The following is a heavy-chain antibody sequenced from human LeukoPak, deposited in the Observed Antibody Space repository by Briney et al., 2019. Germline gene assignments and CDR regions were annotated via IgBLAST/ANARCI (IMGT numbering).Heavy chain of an antibody. V-gene: IGHV1-2*06. CDR3: ARDVSGISSATDTFDM. D-gene: IGHD1-14*01. J-gene: IGHJ3*02. CDR2: INPNSGDT. CDR1: GYTFTAYH. Sequence: ASVKVSCKASGYTFTAYHMHWVRQAPGQGLEWVGRINPNSGDTNYAPKFQGRVTMTRDTSISTVYMELTGLRSDDTAVYYCARDVSGISSATDTFDMWGQGTVVTVSS.